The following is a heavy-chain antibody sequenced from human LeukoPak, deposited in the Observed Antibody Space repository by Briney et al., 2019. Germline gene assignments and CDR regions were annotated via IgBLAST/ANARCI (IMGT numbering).Heavy chain of an antibody. V-gene: IGHV4-59*04. CDR1: GGSISSYY. CDR2: IYYSGST. CDR3: ARLSGAGYFDY. D-gene: IGHD1-26*01. J-gene: IGHJ4*02. Sequence: PSETLSLTCTVSGGSISSYYWSWIRQPPGKGLEWIGYIYYSGSTYYNPSLKSRVTISVDTSKNQFSLKLSSVTAADTAVYYCARLSGAGYFDYWGQGTLVTVSS.